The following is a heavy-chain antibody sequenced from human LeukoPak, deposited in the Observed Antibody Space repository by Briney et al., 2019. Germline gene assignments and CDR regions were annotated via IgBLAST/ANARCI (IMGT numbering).Heavy chain of an antibody. D-gene: IGHD3-22*01. J-gene: IGHJ4*02. CDR1: GGTFSSYT. V-gene: IGHV1-69*04. CDR2: IIPILGIA. CDR3: ARDGSQGYYDSSGYSIDY. Sequence: GASVKVSCKASGGTFSSYTISWVRQAPGQGLEWMGRIIPILGIANYAQKFQGRVTITADKSTSTAYMELSSLRSEDTAVYYCARDGSQGYYDSSGYSIDYWGQGTLVTVSS.